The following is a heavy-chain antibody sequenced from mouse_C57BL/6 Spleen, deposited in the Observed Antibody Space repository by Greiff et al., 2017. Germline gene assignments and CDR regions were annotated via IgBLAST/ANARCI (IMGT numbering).Heavy chain of an antibody. CDR2: LYPRDGST. Sequence: VHLVESGPELVKPGASVKLSCKASGYTFTSYDINWVKQRPGQGLEWIGWLYPRDGSTKYNEKFKGKATLTVDTSSRTAYMELSRLTSEDSAVDFCARAGVQVSYFDVWGEGTTVTVSS. V-gene: IGHV1-85*01. CDR1: GYTFTSYD. D-gene: IGHD6-2*01. J-gene: IGHJ1*01. CDR3: ARAGVQVSYFDV.